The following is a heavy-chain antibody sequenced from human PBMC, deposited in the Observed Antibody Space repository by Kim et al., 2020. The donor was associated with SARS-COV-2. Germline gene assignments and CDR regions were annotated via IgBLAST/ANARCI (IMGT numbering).Heavy chain of an antibody. CDR1: GFTFSSYW. Sequence: GGSLRLSCAASGFTFSSYWMSWVRQAPGKGLEWVANIKQAGSEKYYVDSVKGRFTISRDNAKNSLYLQMNSLRAEDTAVYYCARGTFSGYEYYFDYWGQGTLVTVSS. V-gene: IGHV3-7*01. J-gene: IGHJ4*02. D-gene: IGHD3-22*01. CDR2: IKQAGSEK. CDR3: ARGTFSGYEYYFDY.